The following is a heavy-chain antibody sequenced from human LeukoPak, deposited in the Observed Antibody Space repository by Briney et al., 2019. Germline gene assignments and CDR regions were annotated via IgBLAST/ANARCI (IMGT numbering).Heavy chain of an antibody. D-gene: IGHD4-23*01. CDR1: GGSFSGYY. V-gene: IGHV4-34*01. CDR2: INHSGST. J-gene: IGHJ3*02. Sequence: SETLSLTCAVYGGSFSGYYWSWIRQPPGKGLEWIGEINHSGSTNYSPSLKSRVTISVDTSKNQFSLKLSSVTAADTAVYYCARGRYGGNSYYAFDIWGQGTMVTVSS. CDR3: ARGRYGGNSYYAFDI.